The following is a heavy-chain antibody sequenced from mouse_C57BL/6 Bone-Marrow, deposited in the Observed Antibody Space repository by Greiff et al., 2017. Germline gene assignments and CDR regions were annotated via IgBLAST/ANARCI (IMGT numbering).Heavy chain of an antibody. CDR2: IDPSDSAT. CDR3: ARDSNYRFDY. D-gene: IGHD2-5*01. V-gene: IGHV1-52*01. Sequence: QVQLQQPGAELVRPGSSVKLSCKASGYTFTSYWMHWVKQRPIQGLEWIGNIDPSDSATHYNQKFKDKATLTVDKSSSTAYMQRSSLTSEDSAVYYCARDSNYRFDYWGQGTTLTVSS. J-gene: IGHJ2*01. CDR1: GYTFTSYW.